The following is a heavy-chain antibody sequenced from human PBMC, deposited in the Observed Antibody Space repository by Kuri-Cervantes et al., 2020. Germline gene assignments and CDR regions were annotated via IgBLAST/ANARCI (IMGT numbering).Heavy chain of an antibody. V-gene: IGHV3-48*04. CDR2: ISSSSSTI. Sequence: GGSLRLSCAASGFTFSSYSMNWVRQAPGKGLEWVSYISSSSSTIYYADSVKGRFTISRDNAKNSLYLQMNSLRAEDTAVYYCARAFKWELDYYYYYYGMDVWGQGTTVTVSS. CDR1: GFTFSSYS. CDR3: ARAFKWELDYYYYYYGMDV. J-gene: IGHJ6*02. D-gene: IGHD1-26*01.